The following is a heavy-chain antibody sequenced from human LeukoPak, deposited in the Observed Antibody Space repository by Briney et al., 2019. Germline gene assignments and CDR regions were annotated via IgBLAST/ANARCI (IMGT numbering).Heavy chain of an antibody. CDR3: AKDRHNYVSVFDS. J-gene: IGHJ4*02. CDR1: GFTFSSRA. Sequence: GGSLRLSCAASGFTFSSRAMNWVRQAPGKGLEWVSGISPSGETTYYADSVKGRFTISRDNSKSTLFLQMNSLRAEDTAVYYCAKDRHNYVSVFDSWSQGTLVTVSS. CDR2: ISPSGETT. D-gene: IGHD3-10*02. V-gene: IGHV3-23*01.